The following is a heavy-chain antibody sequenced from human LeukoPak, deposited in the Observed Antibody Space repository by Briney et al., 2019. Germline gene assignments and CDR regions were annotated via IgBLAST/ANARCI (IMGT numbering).Heavy chain of an antibody. Sequence: SETLSLTCTVSGGSISSSSYYWGWIRQPPGKGLEWIGSIYYSGSTYYNPSLKSRVTISVDTSKNQFSLKLSSVTAADTAVYYCAGETYYYDSSGYYPTGSAFDIWGQGTMVTVSS. V-gene: IGHV4-39*07. CDR2: IYYSGST. CDR1: GGSISSSSYY. D-gene: IGHD3-22*01. J-gene: IGHJ3*02. CDR3: AGETYYYDSSGYYPTGSAFDI.